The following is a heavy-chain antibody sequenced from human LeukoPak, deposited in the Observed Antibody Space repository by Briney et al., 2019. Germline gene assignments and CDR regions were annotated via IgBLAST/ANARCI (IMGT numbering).Heavy chain of an antibody. J-gene: IGHJ4*02. D-gene: IGHD3-3*01. Sequence: GGSLRLSCAASGFTFSSYAMSWVHQAPGKGLEWVSAISGSGGSTYYADSVKGRFTISRDNSKNTLYLQMNSLRAEDTAVYYCAKAFFGVVRAPFDYWGQGTLVTVSS. CDR3: AKAFFGVVRAPFDY. CDR1: GFTFSSYA. V-gene: IGHV3-23*01. CDR2: ISGSGGST.